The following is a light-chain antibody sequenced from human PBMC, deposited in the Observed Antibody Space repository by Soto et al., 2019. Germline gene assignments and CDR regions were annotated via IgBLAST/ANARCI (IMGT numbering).Light chain of an antibody. J-gene: IGLJ1*01. CDR1: SSDVGAYNY. Sequence: QSVLTQPASVSGSPGQSITISCSGTSSDVGAYNYVSWYQQHPGKVPKLMNYDVRDRPSGVSDRFSGSKSGNTASLTISGLQAEDEADYYCSSFARSNSYVLGSGTKVTVL. CDR2: DVR. CDR3: SSFARSNSYV. V-gene: IGLV2-14*03.